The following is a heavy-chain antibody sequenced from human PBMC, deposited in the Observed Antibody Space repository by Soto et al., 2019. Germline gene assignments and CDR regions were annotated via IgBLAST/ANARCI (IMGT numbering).Heavy chain of an antibody. CDR2: IYYSGST. CDR3: AIVSSGWYGEGEFDY. CDR1: GGSISSGGYY. J-gene: IGHJ4*02. V-gene: IGHV4-31*03. D-gene: IGHD6-19*01. Sequence: QVQLQESVPGLVKPSQTLSLTCTVSGGSISSGGYYWSWIRQHPGKGLEWIGYIYYSGSTYYNPSLKSRVTISVDTSKNQFSLKLSSVTAADTAVYYCAIVSSGWYGEGEFDYWGQGTLVTVSS.